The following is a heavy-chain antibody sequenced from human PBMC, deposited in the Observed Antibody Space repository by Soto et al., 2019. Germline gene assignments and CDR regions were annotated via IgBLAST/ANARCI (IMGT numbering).Heavy chain of an antibody. Sequence: SETLSLTCTVSGGSSSSYYWSWIRQPPGKGLEWIGYIYYSGSTNYNPSLKSRVTISVDTSKNQFSLKLSSVTAADTAVYYCARRYGPGFDYWGQGTLVTVSS. V-gene: IGHV4-59*08. CDR1: GGSSSSYY. CDR3: ARRYGPGFDY. CDR2: IYYSGST. J-gene: IGHJ4*02. D-gene: IGHD4-17*01.